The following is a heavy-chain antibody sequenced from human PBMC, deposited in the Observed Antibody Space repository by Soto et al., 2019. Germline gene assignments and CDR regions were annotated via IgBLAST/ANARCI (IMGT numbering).Heavy chain of an antibody. CDR1: GGSFSGYY. D-gene: IGHD3-10*01. CDR2: INHSGST. V-gene: IGHV4-34*01. CDR3: ARGVVRGVIIMYNWFDP. Sequence: SETLSLTCAVYGGSFSGYYWSWIRQPPGKGLEWIGKINHSGSTNYNPSLKSRVTISVDTSKNQFSLKLSSVTAADTAVYYCARGVVRGVIIMYNWFDPWGQGTLVTVSS. J-gene: IGHJ5*02.